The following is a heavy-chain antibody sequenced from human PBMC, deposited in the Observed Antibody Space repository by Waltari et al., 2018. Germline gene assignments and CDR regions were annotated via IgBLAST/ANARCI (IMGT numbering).Heavy chain of an antibody. CDR1: GDFMRDTYW. D-gene: IGHD2-15*01. CDR3: ARDRGRGLYLDS. J-gene: IGHJ4*02. CDR2: VRGSGKT. V-gene: IGHV4-4*02. Sequence: QLHLEQFGPGLVEPSGTMPLICAVSGDFMRDTYWWSWVRQAPGKGLEWIGQVRGSGKTNYNPSFASRVTVSVDTSTAQFSLKVTSATAADTAVYYCARDRGRGLYLDSWGQGILVTVSP.